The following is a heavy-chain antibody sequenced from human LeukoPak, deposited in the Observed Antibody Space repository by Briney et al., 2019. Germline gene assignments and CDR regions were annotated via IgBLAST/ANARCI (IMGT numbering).Heavy chain of an antibody. Sequence: PSQTLSLTCTVSGGSISSGSYYWSWIRQPAGKGLEWIGRIYTSGSTNYNPSLKSRVTISVDTSKNQFSLKLSSVTAADTAVYYCARDSRYGDYWYFDLWGRGTLATVSS. V-gene: IGHV4-61*02. CDR2: IYTSGST. J-gene: IGHJ2*01. CDR1: GGSISSGSYY. D-gene: IGHD4-17*01. CDR3: ARDSRYGDYWYFDL.